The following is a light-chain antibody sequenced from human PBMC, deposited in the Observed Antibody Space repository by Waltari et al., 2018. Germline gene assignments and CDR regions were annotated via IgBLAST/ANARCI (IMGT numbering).Light chain of an antibody. Sequence: QSALTQPASVSGSPGQSITISCTGTTSDVGGYNYVSWYQQHPGKAPKLMLYDVSNRPSGVSNRFSGSKSGNTACLTISGLHAEDEADYYCSSYTSSSTLVFGGGTKLTVL. CDR3: SSYTSSSTLV. CDR2: DVS. CDR1: TSDVGGYNY. J-gene: IGLJ3*02. V-gene: IGLV2-14*03.